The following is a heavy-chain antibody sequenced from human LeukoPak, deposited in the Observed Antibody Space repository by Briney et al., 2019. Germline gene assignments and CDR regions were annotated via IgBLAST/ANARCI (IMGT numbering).Heavy chain of an antibody. D-gene: IGHD5-24*01. J-gene: IGHJ4*02. Sequence: ASVKVSCKTSGYTFTSYGMHWVRQAPGQSLEWMGWINGGNGNTKYSEKFQGRVTIIRDTSASTAYMELSSLRSEDTAVYYCARTEIGDGYNYGAYYFDYWGQGTLVTVSS. V-gene: IGHV1-3*01. CDR1: GYTFTSYG. CDR3: ARTEIGDGYNYGAYYFDY. CDR2: INGGNGNT.